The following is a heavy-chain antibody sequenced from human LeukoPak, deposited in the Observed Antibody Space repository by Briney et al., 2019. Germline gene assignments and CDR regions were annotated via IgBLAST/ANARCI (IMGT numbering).Heavy chain of an antibody. J-gene: IGHJ6*02. CDR3: ARSGYSSSWYPQGGYYYYRMDV. CDR1: GGSISSYY. V-gene: IGHV4-59*01. D-gene: IGHD6-13*01. CDR2: VYNSGST. Sequence: SETLSLTCAVSGGSISSYYWSWIRQPPGKGLEWIGYVYNSGSTNYNPSLKSRVTISVDTSNNHFSLKLSSVTTANTAVYYRARSGYSSSWYPQGGYYYYRMDVWGQGTTVTVSS.